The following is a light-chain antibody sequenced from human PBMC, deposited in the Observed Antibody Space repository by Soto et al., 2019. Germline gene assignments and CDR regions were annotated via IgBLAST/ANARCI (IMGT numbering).Light chain of an antibody. Sequence: QSALTQPASVSGSPGQSITISCTGTSSDIGGYNFVSWYQKNPGKAPKLVIYEVNNRPSGVSNRFSGSKSGNTASLTISGLQAEDEADYYCSSYTTGSTLGVFGGGTKLTFL. CDR2: EVN. CDR1: SSDIGGYNF. J-gene: IGLJ3*02. CDR3: SSYTTGSTLGV. V-gene: IGLV2-14*01.